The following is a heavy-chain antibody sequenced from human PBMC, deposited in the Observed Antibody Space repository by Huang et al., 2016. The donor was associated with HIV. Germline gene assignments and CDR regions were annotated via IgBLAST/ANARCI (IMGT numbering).Heavy chain of an antibody. CDR3: ARHGRVAGHYYNNMDV. V-gene: IGHV4-39*01. CDR1: GGSISSSSYY. Sequence: LQLQESGPGLVKSSETLSLICTVSGGSISSSSYYWGWIRQPPGKGPEWIGSIYYSGNPSYNPPLKSRVTISVDTSKNQFSLKVNSVTAADTAVYYCARHGRVAGHYYNNMDVWGRGTTVTVSS. CDR2: IYYSGNP. J-gene: IGHJ6*02. D-gene: IGHD6-19*01.